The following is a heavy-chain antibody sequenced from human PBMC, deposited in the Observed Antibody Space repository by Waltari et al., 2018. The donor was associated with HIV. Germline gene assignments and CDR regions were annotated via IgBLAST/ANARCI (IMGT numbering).Heavy chain of an antibody. CDR1: GYTFNTYA. J-gene: IGHJ4*02. V-gene: IGHV1-18*01. CDR3: ARGGVSCSNGVGYLMYTSMAPFDH. CDR2: LSGQSGNT. D-gene: IGHD2-8*01. Sequence: QVQLVPSGDEVKKPGASVKVSCRASGYTFNTYAISWVRQALGQGLEWMGGLSGQSGNTDCATKFQGRLIMTTDTSTSTAEVELRSLRSDGTGVHYGARGGVSCSNGVGYLMYTSMAPFDHWGQGTLVTVSS.